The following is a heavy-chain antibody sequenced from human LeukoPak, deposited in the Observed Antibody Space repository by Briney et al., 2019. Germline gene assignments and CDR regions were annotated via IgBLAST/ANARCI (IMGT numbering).Heavy chain of an antibody. CDR3: AGGGLTIFGVGSAAPFDP. J-gene: IGHJ5*02. Sequence: SETLSLTCAVYGGSFSGYYWSWIRQPPGKGLEWIGEINHSGSTNYNPSLKSRVTISVDTSKNQFSLKLSSVTAADTAVYYCAGGGLTIFGVGSAAPFDPWGQGTLVNVSS. CDR1: GGSFSGYY. CDR2: INHSGST. V-gene: IGHV4-34*01. D-gene: IGHD3-3*01.